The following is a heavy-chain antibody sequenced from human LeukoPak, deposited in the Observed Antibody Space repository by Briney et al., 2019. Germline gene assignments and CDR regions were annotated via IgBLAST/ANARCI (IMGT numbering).Heavy chain of an antibody. J-gene: IGHJ4*02. CDR2: IYHSGNT. D-gene: IGHD2-21*02. CDR1: GYSISTGYY. Sequence: SETLSLTCTVSGYSISTGYYWGWIRPPPGKGLEWMGSIYHSGNTSYNPSLKSRVSISVDTSKNQFSLKLSSVTAADTAVYYCARGMREVRLQSPAYIVVVTAHPLPDYWGQGTLVTVSS. CDR3: ARGMREVRLQSPAYIVVVTAHPLPDY. V-gene: IGHV4-38-2*02.